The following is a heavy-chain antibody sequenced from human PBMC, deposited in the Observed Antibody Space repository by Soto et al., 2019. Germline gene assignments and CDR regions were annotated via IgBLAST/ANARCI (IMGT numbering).Heavy chain of an antibody. Sequence: QVQLVQSGAEVKKPGASVKVSCKASGYTFTSYDINWVRQATGQGLEWMGWMNPNSGNTGYAQQFKGRVTMTRNTSISTAYMALSTLRSEDTAVYYCARERANRLDPWGQGTLVTVSS. CDR2: MNPNSGNT. V-gene: IGHV1-8*01. CDR3: ARERANRLDP. J-gene: IGHJ5*02. CDR1: GYTFTSYD.